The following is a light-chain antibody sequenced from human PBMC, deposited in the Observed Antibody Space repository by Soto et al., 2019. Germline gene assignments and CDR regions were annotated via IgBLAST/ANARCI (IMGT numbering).Light chain of an antibody. Sequence: QSVLTQPPSASGSPGQSVTISCTGTSSDVGGYNYVSWYQQHPGKAPKLMIYAVSERPSGVPDRFSGSKSGNTASLTVSGLQAADEADYFCKSYAGSNTDVFGSGTKVTVL. V-gene: IGLV2-8*01. J-gene: IGLJ1*01. CDR3: KSYAGSNTDV. CDR1: SSDVGGYNY. CDR2: AVS.